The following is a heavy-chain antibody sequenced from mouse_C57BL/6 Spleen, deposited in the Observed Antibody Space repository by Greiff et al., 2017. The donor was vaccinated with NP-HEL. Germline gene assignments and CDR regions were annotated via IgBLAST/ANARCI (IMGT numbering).Heavy chain of an antibody. J-gene: IGHJ3*01. CDR1: GFTFSDYG. V-gene: IGHV5-17*01. CDR2: ISSGSSTI. Sequence: EVMLVESGGGLVKPGGSLKLSCAASGFTFSDYGMHWVRQAPEKGLEWVAYISSGSSTIYYADTVKGRITISRDNAKNTPFLQMTSLRSEDTAMYYCARGLLAWFAYWGQGTLVTVSA. CDR3: ARGLLAWFAY. D-gene: IGHD2-3*01.